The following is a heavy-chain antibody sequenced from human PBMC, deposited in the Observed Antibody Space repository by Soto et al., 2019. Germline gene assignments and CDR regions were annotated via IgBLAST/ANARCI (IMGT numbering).Heavy chain of an antibody. CDR2: INAGNGNT. J-gene: IGHJ4*02. Sequence: ASVKVSCKASGYTFTSYAMHWVRQAPGQRLEWMGWINAGNGNTKYSQKFQGRVTITRDTSASTAYMELNSLKTEDTAVYYCARAFYGSGSYSLDYWGQGALVTVSS. CDR1: GYTFTSYA. CDR3: ARAFYGSGSYSLDY. V-gene: IGHV1-3*01. D-gene: IGHD3-10*01.